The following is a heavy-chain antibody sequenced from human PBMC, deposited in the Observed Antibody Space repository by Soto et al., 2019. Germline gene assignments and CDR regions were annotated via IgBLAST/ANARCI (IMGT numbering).Heavy chain of an antibody. CDR3: ARGRSSSWLDAFDI. J-gene: IGHJ3*02. CDR1: GGTFSSYA. V-gene: IGHV1-8*02. Sequence: GASVKVSCKASGGTFSSYAINWVRQATGQGLEWMGWMNPNSGNTGYAQKFQGRVTMTRNTSISTAYMELSSLRSEDTAVYYCARGRSSSWLDAFDIWGQGTMVTVSS. D-gene: IGHD6-13*01. CDR2: MNPNSGNT.